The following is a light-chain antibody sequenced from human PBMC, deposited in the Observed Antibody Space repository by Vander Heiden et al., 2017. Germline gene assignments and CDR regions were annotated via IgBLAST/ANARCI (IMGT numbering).Light chain of an antibody. CDR1: QSVSSSY. Sequence: IVFTQSPGTLSLSPGERATLSCRASQSVSSSYLAWYQQKQGEAPRLLIYGEASRAAGRPDRLSGSGAGTELTLTISRREQEDVAVYYCQQYGSTPSITFGQGTRLEIK. CDR3: QQYGSTPSIT. J-gene: IGKJ5*01. V-gene: IGKV3-20*01. CDR2: GEA.